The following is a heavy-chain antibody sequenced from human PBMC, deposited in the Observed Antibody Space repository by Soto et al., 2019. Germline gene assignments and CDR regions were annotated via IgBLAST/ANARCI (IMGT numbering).Heavy chain of an antibody. Sequence: GGSLRLSCAASGFTFSSYAMHWVRQAPGKGLEWVAVISYDGSNKYYAGSVKGRFTISRDNSKNTLYLQMNSLRAEDTAVYYCARDVVVTAITGLLDYWGQGTLVTVSS. CDR3: ARDVVVTAITGLLDY. CDR2: ISYDGSNK. D-gene: IGHD2-21*02. V-gene: IGHV3-30-3*01. J-gene: IGHJ4*02. CDR1: GFTFSSYA.